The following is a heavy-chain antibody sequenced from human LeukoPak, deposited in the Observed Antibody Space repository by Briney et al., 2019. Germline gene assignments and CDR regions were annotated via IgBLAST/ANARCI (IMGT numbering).Heavy chain of an antibody. CDR3: AKGGYINGYDY. D-gene: IGHD5-18*01. J-gene: IGHJ4*02. CDR2: INQDGSKE. Sequence: PGGSLRLSCAASGFTFRSYWMTWVRQAPGKGLEWVANINQDGSKEYSLDSVKGRFTISRDNDKNSLYLQVNSLRAEDTAVYYCAKGGYINGYDYWGQGTLVTVSS. V-gene: IGHV3-7*01. CDR1: GFTFRSYW.